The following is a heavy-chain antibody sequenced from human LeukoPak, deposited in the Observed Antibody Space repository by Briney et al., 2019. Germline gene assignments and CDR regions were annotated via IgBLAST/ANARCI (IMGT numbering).Heavy chain of an antibody. CDR3: AREGGIAAGWETD. Sequence: ASVKVSCKVSGYSSTNSGISWVRQAPGQGLEWMGWISVNGGYTNFAQSHRDRVTLTTDTSTSTAYLELTDLRSDDTAVYYCAREGGIAAGWETDWGQGTLVTVSS. CDR1: GYSSTNSG. D-gene: IGHD6-13*01. V-gene: IGHV1-18*01. J-gene: IGHJ4*02. CDR2: ISVNGGYT.